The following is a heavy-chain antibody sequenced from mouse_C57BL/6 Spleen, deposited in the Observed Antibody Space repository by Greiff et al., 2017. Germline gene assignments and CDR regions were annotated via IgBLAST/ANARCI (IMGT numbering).Heavy chain of an antibody. CDR2: IYPSDSGT. D-gene: IGHD2-4*01. V-gene: IGHV1-61*01. CDR3: ATKGYDCDSAWFAD. J-gene: IGHJ3*01. Sequence: QVQLQQPGAELVRPGSSVKLSCKASGYTFTSYWMDWVKQRPGQGLEWIGNIYPSDSGTHYNQKFKDKATLTVDKSSSTAYMQLSSLPSEDSAVYYCATKGYDCDSAWFADWGQGTLVTVSA. CDR1: GYTFTSYW.